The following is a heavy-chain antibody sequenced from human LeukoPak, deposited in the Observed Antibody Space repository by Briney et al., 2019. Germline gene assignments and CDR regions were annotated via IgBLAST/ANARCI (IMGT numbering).Heavy chain of an antibody. J-gene: IGHJ5*02. CDR3: AREALMVATMGNWFDP. Sequence: SETLSLTCTVSGGSISRSTYYWAWIRQPPGKGLEWIGEINHSGSTNYNPSLKSRVTISVDTSKNQFSLKLSSVTAADTAVYYCAREALMVATMGNWFDPWGQGTLVTVSS. CDR1: GGSISRSTYY. D-gene: IGHD5-12*01. CDR2: INHSGST. V-gene: IGHV4-39*07.